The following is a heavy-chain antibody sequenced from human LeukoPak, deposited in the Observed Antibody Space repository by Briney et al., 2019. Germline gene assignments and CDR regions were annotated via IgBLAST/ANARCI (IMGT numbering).Heavy chain of an antibody. CDR2: IKQDGSEK. CDR1: GFTFSSYW. V-gene: IGHV3-7*01. CDR3: ARSGEDDAFDI. J-gene: IGHJ3*02. Sequence: GGSLRLSCAASGFTFSSYWMSWVRQAPGKRLEWVANIKQDGSEKYYVDSVKGRFTISRDNAKNSLYLQMNSLRAEDTAVYYCARSGEDDAFDIRGQGTMVTVSS. D-gene: IGHD1-1*01.